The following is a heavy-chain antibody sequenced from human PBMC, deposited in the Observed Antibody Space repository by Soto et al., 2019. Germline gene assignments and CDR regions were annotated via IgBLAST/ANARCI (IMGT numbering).Heavy chain of an antibody. V-gene: IGHV1-3*01. Sequence: QVHLVQSGADVKKPGASVKVSCKAPGYSFSDYPLHWVRQAPGQGLEWLGWINGGNGDTGSSQKFQGRITFTKETSATTVYMELSSLRSDDTAVYYCAKYRETLRNAFDVWGQGTLVTVSS. CDR3: AKYRETLRNAFDV. D-gene: IGHD5-12*01. CDR1: GYSFSDYP. J-gene: IGHJ3*01. CDR2: INGGNGDT.